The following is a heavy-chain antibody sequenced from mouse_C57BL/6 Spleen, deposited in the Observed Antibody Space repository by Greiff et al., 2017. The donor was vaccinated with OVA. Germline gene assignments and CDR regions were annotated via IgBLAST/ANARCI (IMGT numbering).Heavy chain of an antibody. CDR1: GYTFTSYW. CDR3: ARRGSYYYGSSSYWYFDV. CDR2: IDPSDSYT. D-gene: IGHD1-1*01. J-gene: IGHJ1*03. Sequence: QVQLKQPGAELVKPGASVKLSCKASGYTFTSYWMQWVKQRPGQGLEWIGEIDPSDSYTNYNQKFKGKATLTVDTSSSTAYMQLSSLTSEDSAVYYCARRGSYYYGSSSYWYFDVWGTGTTVTVSS. V-gene: IGHV1-50*01.